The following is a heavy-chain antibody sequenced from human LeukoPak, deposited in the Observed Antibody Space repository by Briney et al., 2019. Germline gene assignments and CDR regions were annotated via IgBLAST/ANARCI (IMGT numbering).Heavy chain of an antibody. V-gene: IGHV1-18*01. CDR1: GYTFTSYG. CDR2: ISAYNGNT. J-gene: IGHJ4*02. CDR3: VREMYYYDSTIVVVLGGY. D-gene: IGHD3-22*01. Sequence: GASVKVSCKASGYTFTSYGISWVRQAPGQGLEWMGWISAYNGNTNYAQKLQGRVTMTTDTSTSTAYMELRSLRSDDTAVYYCVREMYYYDSTIVVVLGGYWGQGTLVAVSS.